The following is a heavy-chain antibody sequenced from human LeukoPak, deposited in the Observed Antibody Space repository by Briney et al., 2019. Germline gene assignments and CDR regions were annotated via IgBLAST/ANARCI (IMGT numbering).Heavy chain of an antibody. J-gene: IGHJ4*02. D-gene: IGHD2-15*01. V-gene: IGHV6-1*01. CDR1: GDSVSSNSAA. CDR2: TYYRSKWYN. CDR3: ARSLGYCSGGSCYPHDNFDY. Sequence: SQTLSFTCAISGDSVSSNSAAWNWIRQSPSRGLEWLGRTYYRSKWYNDYAVSVKSRITINPDTSKNQFSLQLNSVTPEDTAVYYCARSLGYCSGGSCYPHDNFDYWGQGTLVTVSS.